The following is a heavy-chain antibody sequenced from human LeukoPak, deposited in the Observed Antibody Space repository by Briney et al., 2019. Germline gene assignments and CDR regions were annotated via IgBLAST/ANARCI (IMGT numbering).Heavy chain of an antibody. CDR2: ISGRDDST. J-gene: IGHJ4*02. CDR1: GFSFSNYA. CDR3: AKWGDYDVLTGYYDSDY. V-gene: IGHV3-23*01. Sequence: GGSLRLSCAASGFSFSNYAMSWVRQVPGKGLEWVSAISGRDDSTYYADSVKGRFTISRDTSKTTLYLQMNSLRAEDTAVYYCAKWGDYDVLTGYYDSDYWGQGTLVTVSS. D-gene: IGHD3-9*01.